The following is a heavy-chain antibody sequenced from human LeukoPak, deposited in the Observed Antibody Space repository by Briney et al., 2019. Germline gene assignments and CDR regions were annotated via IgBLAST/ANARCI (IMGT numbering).Heavy chain of an antibody. CDR1: GGSISSYY. CDR3: SRYDSDTGDFDP. J-gene: IGHJ5*02. Sequence: PSETLSLTCTVSGGSISSYYWSWIRQSPGKGLEWIGLLNYSGTTYYNPSFKSRVSISIDRSRTQFSLKLSSVTAADTALYYCSRYDSDTGDFDPWGQGTLVTISS. V-gene: IGHV4-59*12. D-gene: IGHD3-10*01. CDR2: LNYSGTT.